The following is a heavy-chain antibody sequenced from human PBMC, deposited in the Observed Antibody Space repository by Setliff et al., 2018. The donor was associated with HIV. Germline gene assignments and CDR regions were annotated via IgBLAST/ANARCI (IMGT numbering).Heavy chain of an antibody. Sequence: PGGSLRLSCVASGFALTSNYISWVRQAPGKGLEWVSVIYEGGLTYYADSVEGRFTLSRDISKNTVYFHMNDLRPEDKAVYFCARSSRPDMRLAFDIWGQGTMVTVSS. V-gene: IGHV3-66*02. D-gene: IGHD3-9*01. J-gene: IGHJ3*02. CDR1: GFALTSNY. CDR3: ARSSRPDMRLAFDI. CDR2: IYEGGLT.